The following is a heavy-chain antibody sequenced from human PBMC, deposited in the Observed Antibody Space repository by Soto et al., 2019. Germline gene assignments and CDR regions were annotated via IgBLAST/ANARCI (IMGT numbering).Heavy chain of an antibody. D-gene: IGHD3-10*01. V-gene: IGHV3-30*03. CDR1: GFPFTTYG. CDR2: ISYDGSNK. Sequence: QVQLVESGGGVVQPGRSLRLSCAASGFPFTTYGMHWVREGPGKGLDWVAAISYDGSNKFYADSVKGRFTISRDNSKNTLYLQMNSLRPEDTALYYCVGGQYYFDYRGQGTLGIVSS. CDR3: VGGQYYFDY. J-gene: IGHJ4*02.